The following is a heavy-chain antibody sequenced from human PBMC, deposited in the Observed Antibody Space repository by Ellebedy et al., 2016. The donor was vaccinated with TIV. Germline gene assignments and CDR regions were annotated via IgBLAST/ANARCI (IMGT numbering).Heavy chain of an antibody. CDR2: IKQDGSEN. V-gene: IGHV3-7*01. CDR3: ARDQWLGRAYYFDY. D-gene: IGHD6-19*01. CDR1: GFTFSNYW. J-gene: IGHJ4*02. Sequence: ESLKISCAASGFTFSNYWMSWVRQAPGKGLEWVANIKQDGSENNYVDSVKGRFSISRDNTKNSLYLQMNSLRDEDMAVYYCARDQWLGRAYYFDYWGQGTLVTVSS.